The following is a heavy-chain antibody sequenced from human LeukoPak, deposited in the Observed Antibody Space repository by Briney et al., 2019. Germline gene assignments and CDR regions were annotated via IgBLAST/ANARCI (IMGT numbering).Heavy chain of an antibody. V-gene: IGHV2-5*02. J-gene: IGHJ4*02. CDR3: AHISLHLYYFDY. D-gene: IGHD5-24*01. Sequence: SGPTLVNPTQTLTLTCTFSGFSLSTSGVGVGWIRHPPGKALEWLALIYWDDDKRYSPSLKRRLTITKDTSKNQVVLTMTNMDPVDTATYYCAHISLHLYYFDYWGQGTLVTVSS. CDR2: IYWDDDK. CDR1: GFSLSTSGVG.